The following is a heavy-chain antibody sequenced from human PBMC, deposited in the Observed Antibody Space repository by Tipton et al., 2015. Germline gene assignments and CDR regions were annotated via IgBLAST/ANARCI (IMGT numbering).Heavy chain of an antibody. CDR1: GFTFDSYA. D-gene: IGHD2-2*01. V-gene: IGHV3-23*01. CDR3: ARDYCSVTSCYDY. Sequence: SLRLSCAASGFTFDSYAMSWVRQAPGKGLEWVSSTRGSGGSTYHADSVKGRFTVSRDTSKNTLYLQMDSLGADDTAVYYCARDYCSVTSCYDYWGQGTLVTVSS. CDR2: TRGSGGST. J-gene: IGHJ4*02.